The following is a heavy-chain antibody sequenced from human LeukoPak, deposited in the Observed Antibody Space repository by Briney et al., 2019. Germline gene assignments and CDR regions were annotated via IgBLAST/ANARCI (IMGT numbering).Heavy chain of an antibody. V-gene: IGHV3-53*01. CDR3: ARAEWDLIYRH. J-gene: IGHJ1*01. Sequence: PGGSLRLSCAASGFTFSNYWIHWVRQAPGKGLEWVSVIYSGGNTYYADSVKGRFTVSRDHSQNTLYFQMNSLRAEDTAVYYCARAEWDLIYRHWGQGTLVTVSS. D-gene: IGHD1-26*01. CDR2: IYSGGNT. CDR1: GFTFSNYW.